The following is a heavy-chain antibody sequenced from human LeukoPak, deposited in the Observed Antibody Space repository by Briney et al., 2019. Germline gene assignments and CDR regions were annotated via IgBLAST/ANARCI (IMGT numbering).Heavy chain of an antibody. J-gene: IGHJ4*02. Sequence: PGGSLRLSCAASGFTFNRHSIHWVRQAPGKGLEWVAEIWSDENIQYHADFVKGRFTFSRDNFRNTVNMQMNDLKVEDTAVYFCARDGQEMAHYSLDYWGQGTLVTVSP. V-gene: IGHV3-33*08. CDR1: GFTFNRHS. D-gene: IGHD5-24*01. CDR2: IWSDENIQ. CDR3: ARDGQEMAHYSLDY.